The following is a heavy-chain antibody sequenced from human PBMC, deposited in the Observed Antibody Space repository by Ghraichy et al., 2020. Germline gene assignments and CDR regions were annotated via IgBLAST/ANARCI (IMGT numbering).Heavy chain of an antibody. J-gene: IGHJ5*02. CDR1: GFTFSSYS. CDR2: ISSSSSTI. CDR3: ARDSSGWSRENWFDP. V-gene: IGHV3-48*02. Sequence: GGSLRLSCAASGFTFSSYSMNWVRQAPGKGLEWVSYISSSSSTIYYADSVKGRFTISRDNAKNSLYLQMNSLRDEDTAVYYCARDSSGWSRENWFDPWGQGTLVTVSS. D-gene: IGHD6-19*01.